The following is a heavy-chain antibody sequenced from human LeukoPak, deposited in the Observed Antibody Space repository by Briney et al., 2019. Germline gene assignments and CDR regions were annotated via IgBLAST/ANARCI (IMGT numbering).Heavy chain of an antibody. CDR1: GGSFSGYY. CDR2: IYYSGST. V-gene: IGHV4-59*01. Sequence: PSETLSLTCAVYGGSFSGYYWSWIRQPPGKGLEWIGYIYYSGSTNYNPSLKSRVTISVDTSKNQFSLKLSSVTAADTAVYYCARVPSSGAPFDYWGQGTLVTVSS. D-gene: IGHD1-26*01. CDR3: ARVPSSGAPFDY. J-gene: IGHJ4*02.